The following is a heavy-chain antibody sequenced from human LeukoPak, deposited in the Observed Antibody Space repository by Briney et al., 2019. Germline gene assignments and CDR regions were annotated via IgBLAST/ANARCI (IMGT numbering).Heavy chain of an antibody. J-gene: IGHJ4*02. CDR1: GFTFSSYG. CDR3: ARDHLFDSFGGVIGTDY. Sequence: LPGGSLRLSCAASGFTFSSYGMHWVRQAPGKGLECVAVIWYDGSNKYYADSVKGRFTISRDNSKNTLYLQMNSLRAEDTAVYYCARDHLFDSFGGVIGTDYWGQGTLVTVSS. CDR2: IWYDGSNK. V-gene: IGHV3-33*01. D-gene: IGHD3-16*01.